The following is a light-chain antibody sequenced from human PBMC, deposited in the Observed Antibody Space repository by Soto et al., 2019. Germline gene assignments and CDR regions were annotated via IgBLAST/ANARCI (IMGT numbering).Light chain of an antibody. CDR2: GAS. CDR3: QQYGCSPIT. V-gene: IGKV3-20*01. Sequence: EIVLTQSPGTLSLSPGERATLSCRASQTINNNVAWYQLKDGQVPGLVIYGASTRATDIPARFSGSGSETDFTLIISRLQPEDFALYYCQQYGCSPITFGQGTRLEIK. CDR1: QTINNN. J-gene: IGKJ5*01.